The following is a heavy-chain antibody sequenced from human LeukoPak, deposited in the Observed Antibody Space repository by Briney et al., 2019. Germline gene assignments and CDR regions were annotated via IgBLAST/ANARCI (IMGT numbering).Heavy chain of an antibody. V-gene: IGHV4-59*08. CDR2: IYYSGST. J-gene: IGHJ4*02. Sequence: SETLSLTCTVSGGSISSYYWSWIRQPPGKGLEWIGYIYYSGSTNYNPSLKSRVTISVDTSKNQFSLKLSSVTVADTAVYYCARLSSGSSSWYDIDYWGQGTLVTVSS. D-gene: IGHD6-13*01. CDR1: GGSISSYY. CDR3: ARLSSGSSSWYDIDY.